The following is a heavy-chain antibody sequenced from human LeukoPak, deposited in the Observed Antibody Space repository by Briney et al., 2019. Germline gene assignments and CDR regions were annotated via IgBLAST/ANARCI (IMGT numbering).Heavy chain of an antibody. Sequence: GRSLRLSCAASGFTFSSYSMNWARQAPGKGLEWVSYISSSSSTIYYADSVKGRFTISRDNAKNSLYLQMNSLRAEDTAVYYCARALSVSRAEYFQHGGQGTLVTVSS. J-gene: IGHJ1*01. V-gene: IGHV3-48*01. CDR2: ISSSSSTI. CDR1: GFTFSSYS. D-gene: IGHD5/OR15-5a*01. CDR3: ARALSVSRAEYFQH.